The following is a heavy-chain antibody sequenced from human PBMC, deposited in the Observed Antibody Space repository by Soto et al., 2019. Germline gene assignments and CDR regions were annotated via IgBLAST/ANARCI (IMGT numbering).Heavy chain of an antibody. J-gene: IGHJ4*02. Sequence: EVQLVESGGGLVQPGRSLRFSCAASGFTFDDYAMHWVRLAPGKGLEWVSSISWNSGNIDYADSVKSRFTVSRDNAKNSLYLQMNSLRSEDTAMYYCAKDASITTTYLAHWGQGTLVTVSA. CDR2: ISWNSGNI. V-gene: IGHV3-9*01. CDR1: GFTFDDYA. CDR3: AKDASITTTYLAH. D-gene: IGHD1-1*01.